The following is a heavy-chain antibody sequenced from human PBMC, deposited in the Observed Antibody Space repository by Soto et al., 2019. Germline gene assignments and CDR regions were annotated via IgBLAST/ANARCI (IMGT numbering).Heavy chain of an antibody. J-gene: IGHJ5*02. D-gene: IGHD3-22*01. CDR2: ISISSSTI. V-gene: IGHV3-48*01. Sequence: EVQLVESGGGLVQPGGSLRLSCAASGFTFSTYSMNWVRQAPGKGLEWVSYISISSSTIYYADSVKGRFTISGDNAKNSLYLQMNSLRAEDTAVYYCAREGDSSGWYYWFDPWGQGTLVTVSS. CDR1: GFTFSTYS. CDR3: AREGDSSGWYYWFDP.